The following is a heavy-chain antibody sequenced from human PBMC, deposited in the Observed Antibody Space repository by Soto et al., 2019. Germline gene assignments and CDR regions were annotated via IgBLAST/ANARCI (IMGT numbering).Heavy chain of an antibody. CDR2: IDTSGTT. V-gene: IGHV4-4*07. CDR3: ARGPRGYVYYHGMDV. D-gene: IGHD3-10*01. J-gene: IGHJ6*02. Sequence: LSLTCTVSGGSISSYYCSWIRQSAGKGLEWIGRIDTSGTTNYNPSLRSRVTMSVDASKNQFSLNLSSVTAADTAVYFCARGPRGYVYYHGMDVWGQGTKVTVSS. CDR1: GGSISSYY.